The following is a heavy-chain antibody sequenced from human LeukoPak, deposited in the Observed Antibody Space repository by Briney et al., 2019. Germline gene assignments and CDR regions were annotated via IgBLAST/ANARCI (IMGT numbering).Heavy chain of an antibody. D-gene: IGHD2-15*01. CDR3: ARDRSECSGGSCCSGGFDY. Sequence: PGGSLRLSCAASGFTVSSNNMSWVRQAPGKGLEWVSVIYSGGSTYYVDSVKGRFTISRDNSKNTLYLQMNSLRAEDTAVYYCARDRSECSGGSCCSGGFDYWGQGTLVTVSS. J-gene: IGHJ4*02. CDR1: GFTVSSNN. CDR2: IYSGGST. V-gene: IGHV3-53*01.